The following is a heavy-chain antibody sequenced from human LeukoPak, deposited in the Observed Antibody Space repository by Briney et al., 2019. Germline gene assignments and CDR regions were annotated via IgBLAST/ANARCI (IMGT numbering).Heavy chain of an antibody. CDR2: ISNFGDII. D-gene: IGHD2-2*01. V-gene: IGHV3-48*03. CDR1: VFTFSNYE. Sequence: PGGSLRLSCAASVFTFSNYEMNWFRQAPGKGLDWISHISNFGDIIHYADSVEGRFTNSRDNAKNSLYLQMDSLRAEETAVYYCEKDATEVVGTVYMDVWGKGTTVPISS. CDR3: EKDATEVVGTVYMDV. J-gene: IGHJ6*03.